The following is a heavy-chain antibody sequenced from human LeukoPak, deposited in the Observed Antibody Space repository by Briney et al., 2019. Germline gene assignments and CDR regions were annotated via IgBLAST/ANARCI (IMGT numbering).Heavy chain of an antibody. J-gene: IGHJ4*02. CDR3: ARAPYRGYSYGPDYYFDY. Sequence: GASVKVSCKASGGTFSSYAISWVRQAPGQGLEWMGRIIPIFGIANYTQKFQGRVTITADKSTSTAYMELSSLRSEDTAVYYCARAPYRGYSYGPDYYFDYWGQGTLVTVSS. V-gene: IGHV1-69*04. CDR2: IIPIFGIA. CDR1: GGTFSSYA. D-gene: IGHD5-18*01.